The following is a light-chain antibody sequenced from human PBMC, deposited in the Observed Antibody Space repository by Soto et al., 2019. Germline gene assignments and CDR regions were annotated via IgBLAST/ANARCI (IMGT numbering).Light chain of an antibody. J-gene: IGKJ5*01. CDR1: QSVSSY. V-gene: IGKV3-11*01. CDR3: QQRSNWAPT. Sequence: EIVLTQSPATLSLSPGERATLSCRASQSVSSYLAWYQQKPGQAPRLLIYDASNRATGIPARFSGSGSGTDFTLTISRLEPEDFAVYYCQQRSNWAPTFGQGTRLEIK. CDR2: DAS.